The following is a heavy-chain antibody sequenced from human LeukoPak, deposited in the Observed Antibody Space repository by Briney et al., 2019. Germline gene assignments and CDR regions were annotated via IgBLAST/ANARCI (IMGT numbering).Heavy chain of an antibody. D-gene: IGHD6-13*01. CDR2: IYPSGGST. CDR1: GYTLTSYY. J-gene: IGHJ4*02. V-gene: IGHV1-46*01. Sequence: ASAKVSCKASGYTLTSYYMHSVRHTPGQGLEWMGIIYPSGGSTSYAQKFQGRVTMTRDMSTSTVYMELCRRRSEETAVYYTARDYGYSSSWYYSDYWGQGTLVTVSS. CDR3: ARDYGYSSSWYYSDY.